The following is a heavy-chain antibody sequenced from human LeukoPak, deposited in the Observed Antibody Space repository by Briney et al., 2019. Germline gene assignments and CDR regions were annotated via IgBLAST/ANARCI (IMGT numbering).Heavy chain of an antibody. D-gene: IGHD1-26*01. CDR1: GFTFSSYE. Sequence: PGGSLRLSCAASGFTFSSYEMNWVRQAPGKGLEWVPYISSSGSTIYFADSVKGRFTISRDNAKNSLYLQMNSLRAEDTAVYYCARDWGAAGIDYWGQGTLVTVSS. J-gene: IGHJ4*02. CDR3: ARDWGAAGIDY. V-gene: IGHV3-48*03. CDR2: ISSSGSTI.